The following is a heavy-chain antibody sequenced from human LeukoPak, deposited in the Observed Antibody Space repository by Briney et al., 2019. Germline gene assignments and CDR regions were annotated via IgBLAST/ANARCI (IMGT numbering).Heavy chain of an antibody. Sequence: AGGSLRLSCAASGFTFSSYAMHWVRQAPGKGLEWVAVISYDGSNKYYADSVKGRFTISRDNSKNTLYLQMNSLRAEDTAVYYCATDFAGEDDYWGQGSLVTVSS. CDR3: ATDFAGEDDY. CDR1: GFTFSSYA. D-gene: IGHD7-27*01. CDR2: ISYDGSNK. J-gene: IGHJ4*02. V-gene: IGHV3-30-3*01.